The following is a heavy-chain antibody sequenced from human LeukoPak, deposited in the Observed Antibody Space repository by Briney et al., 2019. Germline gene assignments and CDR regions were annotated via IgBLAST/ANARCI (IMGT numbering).Heavy chain of an antibody. CDR2: ISSRDSII. D-gene: IGHD3-22*01. CDR1: GFTFSSYE. CDR3: AITADYYDSSGPPQGFDP. J-gene: IGHJ5*02. Sequence: GGSLRLSCAASGFTFSSYEMNWVRQAPGKGLEWVSYISSRDSIIYYADSVKGRFTISRDNAKNSLYLQMNSLRAEDTAVYYCAITADYYDSSGPPQGFDPWGQGTLVAVSS. V-gene: IGHV3-48*03.